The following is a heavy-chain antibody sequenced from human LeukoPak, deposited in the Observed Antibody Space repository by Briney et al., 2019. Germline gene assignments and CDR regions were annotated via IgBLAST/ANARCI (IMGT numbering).Heavy chain of an antibody. CDR1: GFTFSSYS. V-gene: IGHV3-21*01. Sequence: SGGSLRLSCAASGFTFSSYSMNWVRQAPGKGLEWVSSISSSSSYIYYADSVKGRFTISRDNAKNSLYLQMNSLRAEDTAVYYCARDLVGVPAASVDYYYGMDVWGQGTTVTVSS. D-gene: IGHD2-2*01. CDR3: ARDLVGVPAASVDYYYGMDV. J-gene: IGHJ6*02. CDR2: ISSSSSYI.